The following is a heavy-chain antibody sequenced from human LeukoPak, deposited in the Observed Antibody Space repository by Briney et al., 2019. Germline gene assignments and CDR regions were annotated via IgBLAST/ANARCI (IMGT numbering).Heavy chain of an antibody. D-gene: IGHD5-18*01. Sequence: GGSLRLSCAASGFTFSSYVMYWVRQAPGKGLEYVSAISSDGGKTYYANSVKGRFTISRDNSKNTLYLQMGTLRVEDMALYHCARSIRAGYGLFDSCGQGTLVTVSS. CDR2: ISSDGGKT. CDR3: ARSIRAGYGLFDS. J-gene: IGHJ4*02. V-gene: IGHV3-64*01. CDR1: GFTFSSYV.